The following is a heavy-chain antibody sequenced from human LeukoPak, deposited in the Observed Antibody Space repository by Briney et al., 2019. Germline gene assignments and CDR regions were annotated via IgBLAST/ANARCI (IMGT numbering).Heavy chain of an antibody. CDR1: GFTFDDYA. CDR2: ISWNSGSI. CDR3: AKGGTTVAAGWFDP. Sequence: GRSLRLSCAASGFTFDDYAMHWVRQAPGKGLEWVSGISWNSGSIGYADSVKGRFTISRDNAKNSLYLQMNSLRAEDTALYYCAKGGTTVAAGWFDPWGQGTLATVSS. J-gene: IGHJ5*02. D-gene: IGHD4-11*01. V-gene: IGHV3-9*01.